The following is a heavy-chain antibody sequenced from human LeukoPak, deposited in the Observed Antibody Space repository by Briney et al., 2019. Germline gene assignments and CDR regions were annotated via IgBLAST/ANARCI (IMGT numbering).Heavy chain of an antibody. CDR3: ARRRGSSSWYGWFDP. V-gene: IGHV4-34*01. D-gene: IGHD6-13*01. CDR1: GGSFSGYY. J-gene: IGHJ5*02. CDR2: INHSGST. Sequence: PSETLSLTCAVYGGSFSGYYWSWIRQPPGKGLEWIGEINHSGSTNYNPSLKSRVTISVDTSKNQFSLKLSSVTAADTAVYYCARRRGSSSWYGWFDPWGQGTLVTVSS.